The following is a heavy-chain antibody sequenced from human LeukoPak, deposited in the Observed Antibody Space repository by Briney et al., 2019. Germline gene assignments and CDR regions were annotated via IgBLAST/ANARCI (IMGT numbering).Heavy chain of an antibody. Sequence: GASVKVSCKASGYTFTSYDINWVRQATGQGLEWMGWMNPNSGNTGYAQKFQGRVTMTRDTSTSTVYMELSSLRSEDTAVYYCARDSSGAKGYNWFDPWGQGTLVTVSS. CDR1: GYTFTSYD. CDR3: ARDSSGAKGYNWFDP. D-gene: IGHD6-25*01. V-gene: IGHV1-8*01. J-gene: IGHJ5*02. CDR2: MNPNSGNT.